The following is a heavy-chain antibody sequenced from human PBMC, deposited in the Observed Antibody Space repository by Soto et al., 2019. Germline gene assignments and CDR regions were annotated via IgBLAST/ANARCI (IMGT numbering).Heavy chain of an antibody. Sequence: ASVKVSCKASGGTFSSYAISWVRQAPGQGLEWMGGIIPIFGTANYAQKFQGRVTITADESTSTAYMELSSLRSEDTAVYYCAREKKVTTVVNPFDYGGQGTLVTVSS. V-gene: IGHV1-69*13. CDR2: IIPIFGTA. J-gene: IGHJ4*02. CDR3: AREKKVTTVVNPFDY. D-gene: IGHD4-17*01. CDR1: GGTFSSYA.